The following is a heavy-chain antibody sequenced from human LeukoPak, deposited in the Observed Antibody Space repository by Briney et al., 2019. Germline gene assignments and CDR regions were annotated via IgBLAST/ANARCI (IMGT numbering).Heavy chain of an antibody. CDR3: ARDGRYDYVWGSYRFPYY. CDR2: IWYDGSNK. D-gene: IGHD3-16*02. CDR1: GFTFSSYG. V-gene: IGHV3-33*01. Sequence: GGSLRLPCAASGFTFSSYGMHWVRQAPGKGLEWVAVIWYDGSNKYYADSVKGRFTISRDNSKNTLYLQMNSLRAEDTAVYYCARDGRYDYVWGSYRFPYYWGQGTLVTVSS. J-gene: IGHJ4*02.